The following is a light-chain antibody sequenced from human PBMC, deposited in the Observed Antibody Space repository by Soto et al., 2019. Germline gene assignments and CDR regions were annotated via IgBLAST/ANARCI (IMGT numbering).Light chain of an antibody. V-gene: IGLV1-44*01. Sequence: QAVVTQPPSPSGTPGQRVTISCSGSSSNIGSNTVNWYQQLPGTAPKLLIYSNNQRPSGVPDRFSGSKSGTSASLAISGLQSEDEDDYYCAAWDDSLNGVVFGGGTQLTVL. J-gene: IGLJ2*01. CDR2: SNN. CDR1: SSNIGSNT. CDR3: AAWDDSLNGVV.